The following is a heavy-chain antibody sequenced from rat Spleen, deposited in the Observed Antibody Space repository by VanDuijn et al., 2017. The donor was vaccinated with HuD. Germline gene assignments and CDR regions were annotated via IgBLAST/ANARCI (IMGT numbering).Heavy chain of an antibody. Sequence: EVQLVESGGGLVQPGGSLKLSCVASGFTFNNYWMSWIRQAPKKGLEWVATISYDGSSTYYRDSVKGRFTISRDNAKSTLYLQLDSLRSEDTATYYCTTEPGYNSYFAYWGQGVMVTVSS. CDR3: TTEPGYNSYFAY. J-gene: IGHJ2*01. CDR1: GFTFNNYW. CDR2: ISYDGSST. V-gene: IGHV5-20*01. D-gene: IGHD1-4*01.